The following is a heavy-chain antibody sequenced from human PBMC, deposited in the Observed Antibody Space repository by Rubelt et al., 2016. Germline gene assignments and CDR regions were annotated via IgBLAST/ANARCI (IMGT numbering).Heavy chain of an antibody. Sequence: EVQLLESGGGLVQPGGSLRLSCAASGFTFSSYSMNWVRQAPGKGLEWVSSISSSSSYIYYADSVKGRFAISRGNAKNSLYLQMNSLRAEDTAVYYCARDLTLSSGSPTWGLYGMDVWGQGTTVTVSS. CDR3: ARDLTLSSGSPTWGLYGMDV. CDR2: ISSSSSYI. J-gene: IGHJ6*02. D-gene: IGHD6-19*01. V-gene: IGHV3-21*01. CDR1: GFTFSSYS.